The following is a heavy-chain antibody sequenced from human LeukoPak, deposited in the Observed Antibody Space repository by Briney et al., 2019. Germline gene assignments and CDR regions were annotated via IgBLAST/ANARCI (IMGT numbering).Heavy chain of an antibody. J-gene: IGHJ4*02. CDR1: GYTFTGYY. D-gene: IGHD2-2*01. CDR3: ARDRVCSSTSYYLAEFDY. CDR2: INPNSGGT. V-gene: IGHV1-2*02. Sequence: ASVKVSCKASGYTFTGYYMHWVRQAPGQGLEWMGWINPNSGGTNYAQKFQGRVTMTRDTSISTAYMELSRLRSDDTAVYYCARDRVCSSTSYYLAEFDYWGQGTLVTVSS.